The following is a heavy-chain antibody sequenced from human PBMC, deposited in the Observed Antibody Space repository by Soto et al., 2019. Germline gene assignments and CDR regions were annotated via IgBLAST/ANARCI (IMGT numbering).Heavy chain of an antibody. V-gene: IGHV4-59*01. Sequence: SETLSLTCTVSGGSLRGYYWSWIRQPPGKGLEWIGYIYYTGITDYNPSLKSRVTISVDTSKNQFSLKLSSVTAADTAVYYCAREGMAVAGSFDYWGQGTLVTVS. J-gene: IGHJ4*02. CDR3: AREGMAVAGSFDY. CDR1: GGSLRGYY. D-gene: IGHD6-19*01. CDR2: IYYTGIT.